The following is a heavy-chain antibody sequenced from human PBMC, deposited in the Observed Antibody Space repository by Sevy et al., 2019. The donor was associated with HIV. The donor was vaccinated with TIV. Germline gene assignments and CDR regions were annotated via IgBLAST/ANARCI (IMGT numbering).Heavy chain of an antibody. Sequence: GGSLRLSCAASGFTFSTYAMSWVRQAPGKGLEWVSAISGSGGSTYYADSVKGRFTISRDNSKDTLYLQMNSLRAEDTALYYCAKGRSSSYIFDYWGQGTLVTVSS. CDR1: GFTFSTYA. CDR2: ISGSGGST. D-gene: IGHD6-6*01. J-gene: IGHJ4*02. V-gene: IGHV3-23*01. CDR3: AKGRSSSYIFDY.